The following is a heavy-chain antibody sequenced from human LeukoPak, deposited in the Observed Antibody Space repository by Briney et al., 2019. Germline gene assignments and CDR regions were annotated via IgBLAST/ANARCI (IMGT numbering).Heavy chain of an antibody. Sequence: SETLSLTCTVSAGSISRANYYWGWIRQPPGKGREGSVVIYYSGSTHYDPSLKSRFTLSVYTSKNQLSLQLTSVTAADTAVYYCARQDYGDSYFDYWGQGTLVTVSS. V-gene: IGHV4-39*01. D-gene: IGHD4-17*01. J-gene: IGHJ4*02. CDR1: AGSISRANYY. CDR2: IYYSGST. CDR3: ARQDYGDSYFDY.